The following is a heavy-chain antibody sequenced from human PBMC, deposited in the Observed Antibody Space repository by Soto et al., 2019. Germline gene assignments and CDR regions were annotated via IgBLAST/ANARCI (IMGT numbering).Heavy chain of an antibody. CDR2: INAGNGDT. CDR3: ARFYIVGTSMLYGMDV. V-gene: IGHV1-3*01. J-gene: IGHJ6*02. Sequence: ASVKVSCKTSGYTFTNHFMHWVRQAPGQRPEWMGCINAGNGDTKYSQHFQGRLTFARDTSASSAYMELSSLRSEDTAVYYCARFYIVGTSMLYGMDVWGHATTVTGS. D-gene: IGHD1-26*01. CDR1: GYTFTNHF.